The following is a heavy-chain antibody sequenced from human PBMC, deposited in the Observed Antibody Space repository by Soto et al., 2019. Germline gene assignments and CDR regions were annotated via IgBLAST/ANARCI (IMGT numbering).Heavy chain of an antibody. CDR1: GFTFSSYG. CDR3: AKAQGFDY. Sequence: QVQLVESGGGVVQPGRSLRLSCAASGFTFSSYGMHWVRQAPGKGLEWVAVISYDGSNKYYADSVKGRFTISRDNSKNTLYLQMNSLRAEDTAVYYCAKAQGFDYGGQGTLVTVSS. V-gene: IGHV3-30*18. J-gene: IGHJ4*01. CDR2: ISYDGSNK.